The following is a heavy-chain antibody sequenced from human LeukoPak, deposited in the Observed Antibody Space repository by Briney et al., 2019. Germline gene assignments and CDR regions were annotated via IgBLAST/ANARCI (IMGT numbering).Heavy chain of an antibody. V-gene: IGHV4-34*01. Sequence: SETLSLTCAVYGGSFSGYYWSWIRQPPGKGLEWIGEINHSGSTNYNPSVKSRVTISVDTSKNQFSLKLSSVTAADTAVYYCARGRYSSSPGGNWFDPWGQGTLVTVSS. J-gene: IGHJ5*02. D-gene: IGHD6-13*01. CDR1: GGSFSGYY. CDR2: INHSGST. CDR3: ARGRYSSSPGGNWFDP.